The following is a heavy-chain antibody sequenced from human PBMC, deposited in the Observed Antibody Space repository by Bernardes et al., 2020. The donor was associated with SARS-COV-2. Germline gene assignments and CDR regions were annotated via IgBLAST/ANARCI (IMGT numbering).Heavy chain of an antibody. CDR2: IYPRDSDT. D-gene: IGHD5-18*01. CDR1: GYSFTNYW. J-gene: IGHJ4*02. Sequence: GESLKISCKGSGYSFTNYWIGWVRQMPGTGLEWMGIIYPRDSDTRYSPSFQGQVTMSADKSISTAYLRWSSLKDSDAAIYYCARHKDTYGPIDYWGQGTLVTGSS. CDR3: ARHKDTYGPIDY. V-gene: IGHV5-51*01.